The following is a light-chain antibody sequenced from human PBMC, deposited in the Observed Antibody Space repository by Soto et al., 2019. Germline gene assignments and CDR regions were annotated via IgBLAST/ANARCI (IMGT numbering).Light chain of an antibody. Sequence: EIVLTQSPGTLSLSPGERATLSCRASQSVSANYLAWYQQKPGQAPRFLIYGASSRAPGIPDRFSGSGSGTDFTLTISRLEPEDFSVYYCQQYGSSPPTFGQGTKVEIK. V-gene: IGKV3-20*01. CDR2: GAS. J-gene: IGKJ1*01. CDR1: QSVSANY. CDR3: QQYGSSPPT.